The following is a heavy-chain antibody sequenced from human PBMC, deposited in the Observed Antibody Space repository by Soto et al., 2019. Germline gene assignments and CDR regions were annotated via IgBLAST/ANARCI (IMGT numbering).Heavy chain of an antibody. Sequence: GGSLRLSCAASGFTFSSYSMNWVRQAPGKGLEWVSYISSSSSTIYYADSVKGRFTISRDNAKNSLYLQMNSLRDEDTAVYYCAREDIAAAGAPLLDYYGMDVWGQGTTVTVSS. J-gene: IGHJ6*02. CDR1: GFTFSSYS. V-gene: IGHV3-48*02. CDR2: ISSSSSTI. CDR3: AREDIAAAGAPLLDYYGMDV. D-gene: IGHD6-13*01.